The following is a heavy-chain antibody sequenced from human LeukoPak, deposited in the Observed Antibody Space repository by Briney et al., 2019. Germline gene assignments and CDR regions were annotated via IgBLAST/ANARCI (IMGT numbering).Heavy chain of an antibody. CDR1: GFTFSSYS. Sequence: GGSLRLSCVASGFTFSSYSMNWVRQAPGKGLEWVSYISSSSSTIYYADSVKGRFTISRDNAKNSLYLQMNSLRDEDTAVYYCARDSRDYVWGSYRGGFDYWGQGTLVTVSS. D-gene: IGHD3-16*02. V-gene: IGHV3-48*02. CDR3: ARDSRDYVWGSYRGGFDY. J-gene: IGHJ4*02. CDR2: ISSSSSTI.